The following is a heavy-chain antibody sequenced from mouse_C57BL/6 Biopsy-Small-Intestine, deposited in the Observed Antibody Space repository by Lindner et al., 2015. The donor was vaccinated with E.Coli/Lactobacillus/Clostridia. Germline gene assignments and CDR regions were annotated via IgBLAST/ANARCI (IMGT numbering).Heavy chain of an antibody. CDR3: TRRGMGLRGDY. CDR2: IFPGSGYT. CDR1: ITPSTNYW. J-gene: IGHJ2*01. D-gene: IGHD2-2*01. V-gene: IGHV1-63*02. Sequence: VQLQESGAELDKAWDFSEDVLQGCWITPSTNYWIGWVNQRPGHGLEWIGDIFPGSGYTNYNEKFKGKATLTADTSSSTAYMQLSSLTSEDSAIYYCTRRGMGLRGDYWGRRHHSHSLL.